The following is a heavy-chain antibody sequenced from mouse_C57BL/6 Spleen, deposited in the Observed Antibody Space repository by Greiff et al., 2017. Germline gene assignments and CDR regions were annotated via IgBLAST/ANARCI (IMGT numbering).Heavy chain of an antibody. CDR1: GYTFTSYW. J-gene: IGHJ4*01. D-gene: IGHD3-2*02. CDR2: IDPSDSYT. V-gene: IGHV1-69*01. CDR3: ARPRSYSSGYVGNAMDY. Sequence: QVQLQQPGAELVMPGASVKLSCKASGYTFTSYWMHWVKQRPGQGLEWIGEIDPSDSYTNYNQKFKGKSTLTVDKSSSTAYMQLSNLTSEDSAVYYCARPRSYSSGYVGNAMDYWGQGTSVTVSS.